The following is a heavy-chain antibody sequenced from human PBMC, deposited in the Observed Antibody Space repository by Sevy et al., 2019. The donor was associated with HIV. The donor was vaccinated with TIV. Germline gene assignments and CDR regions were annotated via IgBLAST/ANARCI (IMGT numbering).Heavy chain of an antibody. CDR3: AKGGGGHYDPDEIGYYFYYYNMDV. J-gene: IGHJ6*03. V-gene: IGHV3-23*01. Sequence: GGCLRLSCAVSGFSFDSYGMTWVRQAPGKGLEWVSGISGSGTRTYYADSVKGRFSISRDNSKKRLYLQMNSLRSEDTAIYYCAKGGGGHYDPDEIGYYFYYYNMDVWGKGTTVTVSS. D-gene: IGHD3-22*01. CDR1: GFSFDSYG. CDR2: ISGSGTRT.